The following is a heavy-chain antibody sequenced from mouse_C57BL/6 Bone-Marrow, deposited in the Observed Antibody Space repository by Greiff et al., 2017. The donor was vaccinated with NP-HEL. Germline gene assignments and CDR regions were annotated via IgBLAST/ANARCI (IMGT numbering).Heavy chain of an antibody. D-gene: IGHD2-14*01. V-gene: IGHV1-7*01. Sequence: VQLQQSGAELAKPGASVKLSCKASGYTFTSYWMHWVKQRPGQGLEWIGYINPSSGYTKYNQKFKDKATLTADKSSSTAYMQLSSLTYEDSAVYYCARNRLGDYDAMDYWGQGTSATVSS. J-gene: IGHJ4*01. CDR3: ARNRLGDYDAMDY. CDR1: GYTFTSYW. CDR2: INPSSGYT.